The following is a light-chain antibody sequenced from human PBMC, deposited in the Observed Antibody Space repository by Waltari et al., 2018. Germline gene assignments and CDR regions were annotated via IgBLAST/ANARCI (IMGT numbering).Light chain of an antibody. J-gene: IGLJ2*01. V-gene: IGLV2-23*02. CDR3: CSYAGYSLI. CDR2: DVT. CDR1: SSDVGGYNF. Sequence: QSALTQPASVSGSPGQSITIPCTGTSSDVGGYNFVSWYQQHPGKVPKLIIYDVTTRPSGVSHRFSASKSGNTASRTIAGLQADDEADYYCCSYAGYSLIFGGGTKVTVL.